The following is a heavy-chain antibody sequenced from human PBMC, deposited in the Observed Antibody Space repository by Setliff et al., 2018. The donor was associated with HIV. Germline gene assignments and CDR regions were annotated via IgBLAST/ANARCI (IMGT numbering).Heavy chain of an antibody. CDR3: ARDGEYQVLHYYYSGMDV. CDR1: GYTFTRYG. D-gene: IGHD2-2*01. J-gene: IGHJ6*02. Sequence: ASVKVSCKASGYTFTRYGISWVRQAPGQGLEWMGWISANNGNTKYAQRLQGRVTMPTDTSTSTAYMDLRSLRPDDTAVYFCARDGEYQVLHYYYSGMDVWGQGTTVTVSS. CDR2: ISANNGNT. V-gene: IGHV1-18*01.